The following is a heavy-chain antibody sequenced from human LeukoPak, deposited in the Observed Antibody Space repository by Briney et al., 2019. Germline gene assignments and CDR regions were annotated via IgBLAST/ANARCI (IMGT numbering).Heavy chain of an antibody. CDR2: INSDGSST. CDR1: GFTFDDYG. Sequence: GGSLRLSCAASGFTFDDYGMSWVRQAKGKGLVWVSRINSDGSSTSYADSVKGRFTISRDNAENTLFLQMNSLRAEDTAVYYCARVNNDILTGLSVSFNYYMDVWGKGTTVTISS. D-gene: IGHD3-9*01. CDR3: ARVNNDILTGLSVSFNYYMDV. J-gene: IGHJ6*03. V-gene: IGHV3-74*01.